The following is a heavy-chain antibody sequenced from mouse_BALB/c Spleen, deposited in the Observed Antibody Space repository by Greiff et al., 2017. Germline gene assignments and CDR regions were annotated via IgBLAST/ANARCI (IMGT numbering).Heavy chain of an antibody. V-gene: IGHV5-17*02. CDR3: AREGYDYYFDY. CDR2: ISSGSSTI. CDR1: GFTFSSFG. J-gene: IGHJ2*01. Sequence: EVNVVESGGGLVQPGGSRKLSCAASGFTFSSFGMHWVRQAPEKGLEWVAYISSGSSTIYYADTVKGRFTISRDNPKNTLFLQMTSLRSEDTAMYYCAREGYDYYFDYWGQGTTLTVSS. D-gene: IGHD2-4*01.